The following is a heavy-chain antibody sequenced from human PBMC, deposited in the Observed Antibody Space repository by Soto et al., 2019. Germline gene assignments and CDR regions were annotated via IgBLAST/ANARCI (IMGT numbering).Heavy chain of an antibody. CDR3: ARASPAARSPKYYFDY. Sequence: PSETLSLTCAVSGYSISSGYYWGWIRQPPGKGLEWIGSIYHSGSTYYNPSLKSRVAISVDTSKNQFSLKLSSVTAADTAVYYCARASPAARSPKYYFDYWGQGTLVTVSS. D-gene: IGHD6-6*01. CDR1: GYSISSGYY. CDR2: IYHSGST. V-gene: IGHV4-38-2*01. J-gene: IGHJ4*02.